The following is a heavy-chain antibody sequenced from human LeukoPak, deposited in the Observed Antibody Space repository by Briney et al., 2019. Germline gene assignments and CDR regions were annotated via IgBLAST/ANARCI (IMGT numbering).Heavy chain of an antibody. CDR2: FYHSGST. Sequence: SETLSLTCSVSGGFNTHYYWSWIRQTPGKGLAWIGNFYHSGSTNYNPSLKSRVTISVDTSKNHFSLKLSSVTATDTAVYYCARGQWLPVFDFWGQGTLVTVSS. CDR3: ARGQWLPVFDF. J-gene: IGHJ4*02. D-gene: IGHD3-22*01. CDR1: GGFNTHYY. V-gene: IGHV4-59*01.